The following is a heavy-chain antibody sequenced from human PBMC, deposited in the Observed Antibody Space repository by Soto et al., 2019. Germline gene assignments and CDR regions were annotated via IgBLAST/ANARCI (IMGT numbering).Heavy chain of an antibody. CDR1: GFTFSSYA. D-gene: IGHD4-17*01. V-gene: IGHV3-23*01. CDR2: ISGSGGST. J-gene: IGHJ4*02. CDR3: AKDRLTVTTPYYFDY. Sequence: GGSLRLSCAASGFTFSSYAMSWVCQAPGKGLEWVSAISGSGGSTYYADSVKGRFTISRDNSKNTLYLQMNSLRAEDTAVYYCAKDRLTVTTPYYFDYWGQGTLVTVSS.